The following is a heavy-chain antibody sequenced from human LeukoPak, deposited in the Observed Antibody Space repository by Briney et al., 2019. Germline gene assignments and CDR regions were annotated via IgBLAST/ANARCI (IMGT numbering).Heavy chain of an antibody. V-gene: IGHV1-46*01. CDR1: GYTFTSYY. J-gene: IGHJ6*02. Sequence: ASVKVSCKASGYTFTSYYMHWMRQAPGQGLEWMGIINPSGGSTSYAQKFQGRVTMTRDTSTGTVYMELSSLRSEDTAVYYCARDTVEMATITPYYYGMDVWGQGTTVTVSS. CDR2: INPSGGST. D-gene: IGHD5-24*01. CDR3: ARDTVEMATITPYYYGMDV.